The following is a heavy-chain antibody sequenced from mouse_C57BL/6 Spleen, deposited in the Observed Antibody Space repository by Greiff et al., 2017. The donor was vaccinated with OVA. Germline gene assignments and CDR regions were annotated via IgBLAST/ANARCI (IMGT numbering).Heavy chain of an antibody. J-gene: IGHJ2*01. Sequence: QVQLKESGAELVRPGTSVKVSCKASGYAFTNYLIEWVKQRPGQGLEWIGVINPGSGGTNYNEKFKGKATLTADKSSSTAYMQLSSLTSEDSAVYFCARSGLRAYYFDDWGQGTTLTVSS. CDR2: INPGSGGT. CDR1: GYAFTNYL. V-gene: IGHV1-54*01. D-gene: IGHD3-1*01. CDR3: ARSGLRAYYFDD.